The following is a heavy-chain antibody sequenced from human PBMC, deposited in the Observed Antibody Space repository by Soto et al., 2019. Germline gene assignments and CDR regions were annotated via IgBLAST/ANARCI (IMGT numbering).Heavy chain of an antibody. CDR2: INAGNGNT. D-gene: IGHD3-3*01. J-gene: IGHJ6*01. CDR3: ARDKGSGPPYYYYGMYV. CDR1: GYTFTSYA. Sequence: ASVKVSCKASGYTFTSYAMHWVRQAPGQRLEWMGWINAGNGNTKYSQKFQGRVTITRDTSASTAYMELSSLRSEDTAVYYCARDKGSGPPYYYYGMYVWAQGTTVTVSS. V-gene: IGHV1-3*01.